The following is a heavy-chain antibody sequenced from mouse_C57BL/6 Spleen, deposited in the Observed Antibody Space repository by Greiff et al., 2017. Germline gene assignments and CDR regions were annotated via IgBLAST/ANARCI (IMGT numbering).Heavy chain of an antibody. CDR1: GFTFSSYA. V-gene: IGHV5-9-1*02. Sequence: EVMLVESGEGLVKPGGSLKLSCAASGFTFSSYAMSWVRQTPEKRLEWVAYISSGGDDIYYADTVKGRFTISRDNARNTLYLQMSSLKSEDTAMYYCTRDDDGYYYYYAMDYWGQGTSVTVSS. D-gene: IGHD2-3*01. CDR2: ISSGGDDI. J-gene: IGHJ4*01. CDR3: TRDDDGYYYYYAMDY.